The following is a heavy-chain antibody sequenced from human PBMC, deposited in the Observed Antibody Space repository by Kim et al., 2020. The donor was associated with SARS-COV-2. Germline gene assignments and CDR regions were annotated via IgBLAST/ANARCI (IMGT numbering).Heavy chain of an antibody. D-gene: IGHD3-3*01. CDR2: IYSGGST. J-gene: IGHJ6*02. CDR1: GFTVSSNY. Sequence: GGSLRLSCAASGFTVSSNYMSWVRQAPGKGLEWVSVIYSGGSTYYADSVKGRFTISRDNSKNTLYVQMNSLRAEDTAVYYCARDGTISGYYYGMDVWGQGTTVTVSS. CDR3: ARDGTISGYYYGMDV. V-gene: IGHV3-53*01.